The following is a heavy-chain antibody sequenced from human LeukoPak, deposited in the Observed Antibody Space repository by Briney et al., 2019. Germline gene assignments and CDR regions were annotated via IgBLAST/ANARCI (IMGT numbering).Heavy chain of an antibody. CDR2: ISSSSSYI. J-gene: IGHJ3*02. CDR1: GFTFSSYS. V-gene: IGHV3-21*01. Sequence: SGGSLKLSCAASGFTFSSYSMNWVRQAPGKGLEWVSSISSSSSYIYYADSVKGRFTISRDNAKNSLYLQMNSLRAEDTAVYYCARDGGYCSSTSCYRDAFDIWGQGTMVTVSS. D-gene: IGHD2-2*01. CDR3: ARDGGYCSSTSCYRDAFDI.